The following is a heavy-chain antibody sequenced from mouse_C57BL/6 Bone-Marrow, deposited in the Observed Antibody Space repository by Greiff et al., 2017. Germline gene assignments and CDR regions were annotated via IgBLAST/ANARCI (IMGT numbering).Heavy chain of an antibody. CDR2: IWRGGST. V-gene: IGHV2-5*01. J-gene: IGHJ4*01. D-gene: IGHD2-4*01. Sequence: QVQLKESGPGLVQPSQSLSITCTVSGFSLTSYGVHWVRQSPGKGLEWLGVIWRGGSTDYNADFMSRLSITKDNSKSQVFFKMNSLQADYTAIYYCAKAAFYYDCDGYAMDYWGQGTSVTVSS. CDR3: AKAAFYYDCDGYAMDY. CDR1: GFSLTSYG.